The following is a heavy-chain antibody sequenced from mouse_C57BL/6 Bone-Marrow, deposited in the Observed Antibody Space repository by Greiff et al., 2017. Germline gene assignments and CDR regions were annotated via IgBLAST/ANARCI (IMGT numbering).Heavy chain of an antibody. D-gene: IGHD3-2*02. Sequence: QVQLQQPGAELVKPGASVKLSCKASGYTFTSYWMHWVKQRPGRGLEWIGRIYPNSGGTKYNEKFKSKATLTVDKPSSTAYMQLSSLTSEDSAVYVCARWTAQATDYWGQGTTLTVSS. J-gene: IGHJ2*01. CDR1: GYTFTSYW. CDR2: IYPNSGGT. CDR3: ARWTAQATDY. V-gene: IGHV1-62-3*01.